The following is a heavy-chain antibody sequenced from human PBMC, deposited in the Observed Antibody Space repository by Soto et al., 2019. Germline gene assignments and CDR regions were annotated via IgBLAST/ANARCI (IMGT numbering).Heavy chain of an antibody. Sequence: QVQLVQSGAEVKKPGASVKVSCKASGYTFTSYGISWVRQAPGQGLEWMGWISAYNGNTNYAQKLQGRVTMTTDTSTSTAYMELRSLRSDDTAVYYCARWGEQLVGVSYYYYYGMDVWGQGTTVTVSS. CDR1: GYTFTSYG. CDR3: ARWGEQLVGVSYYYYYGMDV. D-gene: IGHD6-6*01. CDR2: ISAYNGNT. V-gene: IGHV1-18*01. J-gene: IGHJ6*02.